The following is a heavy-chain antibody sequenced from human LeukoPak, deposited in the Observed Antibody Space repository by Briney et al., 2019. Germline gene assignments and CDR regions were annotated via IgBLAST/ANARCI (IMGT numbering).Heavy chain of an antibody. Sequence: GGSLRLSCAASGFTVSSNYMSWVRQAPGKGLEWVSVIYTGGSTYYADSVKGRFTISRDNSKNTLYLQMNGLRAEDTAVYYCARALQLWSPFDYWGQGTLVTVSS. CDR1: GFTVSSNY. J-gene: IGHJ4*02. CDR2: IYTGGST. CDR3: ARALQLWSPFDY. D-gene: IGHD5-18*01. V-gene: IGHV3-66*01.